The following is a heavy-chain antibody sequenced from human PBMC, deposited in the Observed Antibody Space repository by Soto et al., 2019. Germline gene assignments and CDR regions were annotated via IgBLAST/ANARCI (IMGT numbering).Heavy chain of an antibody. CDR3: AKDRDYGDFPRRFDY. CDR2: ISGSGGST. J-gene: IGHJ4*02. Sequence: GGSLLLSCAASGFTFSSYTMSWVRQAPEKGLEWVSAISGSGGSTYYADSVKGRFTISRDNSKNTLYLQMNSLRAEDTAVYYCAKDRDYGDFPRRFDYWGQGTLVTVSS. CDR1: GFTFSSYT. D-gene: IGHD4-17*01. V-gene: IGHV3-23*01.